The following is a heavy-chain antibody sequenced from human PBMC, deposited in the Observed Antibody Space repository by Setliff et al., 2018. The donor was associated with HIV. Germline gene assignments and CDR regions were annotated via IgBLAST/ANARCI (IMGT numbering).Heavy chain of an antibody. CDR3: ARVPRTGPLDY. CDR2: ISVYNGNT. V-gene: IGHV1-18*01. J-gene: IGHJ4*02. CDR1: GYIFTNYG. Sequence: GASVKVSCKASGYIFTNYGITWVRQAPGQGLEWMGWISVYNGNTNYAEKFQGRVTMTTDTSTSTAYMDLRSLRADDTALYYCARVPRTGPLDYWGQGTLVTVSS.